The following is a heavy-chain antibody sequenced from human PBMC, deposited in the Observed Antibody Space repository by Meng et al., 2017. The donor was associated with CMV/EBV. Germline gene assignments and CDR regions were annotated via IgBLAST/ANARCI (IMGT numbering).Heavy chain of an antibody. CDR1: GYTFTSYG. D-gene: IGHD3-10*01. Sequence: ASVKVSCKASGYTFTSYGISWVRQAPGQGLEWMGWISAYNGNTNYAQKLQGRVTMTTDTSTSTAYMELRSLRSDDTAVYYRASSAGGHYYYYGMDVWGQGTTVTVSS. J-gene: IGHJ6*02. CDR2: ISAYNGNT. CDR3: ASSAGGHYYYYGMDV. V-gene: IGHV1-18*01.